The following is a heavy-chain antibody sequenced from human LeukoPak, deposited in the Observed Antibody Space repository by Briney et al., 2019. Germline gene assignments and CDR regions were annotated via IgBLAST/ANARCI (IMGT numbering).Heavy chain of an antibody. J-gene: IGHJ5*02. D-gene: IGHD3-10*01. CDR1: GGSVSSGSYY. Sequence: SETLSLTCTVSGGSVSSGSYYWSWIRQPPGKGLEWIGEINHSGSTNYNPSLKSRVTISVDTSKNQFSLKLSSVTAADTAVYYCARGTRYYYGSGSSPVWFDPWGQGTLVTVSS. CDR2: INHSGST. CDR3: ARGTRYYYGSGSSPVWFDP. V-gene: IGHV4-61*01.